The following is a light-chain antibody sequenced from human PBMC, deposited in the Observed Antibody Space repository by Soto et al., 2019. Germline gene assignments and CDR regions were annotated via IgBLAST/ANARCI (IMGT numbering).Light chain of an antibody. Sequence: DIQMTQSPSTLSASVGDRVTITCRASQSISSWLAWYQQKPGKDPKLLIYKASSLESGGPSRVSGSGSGTEFTLTISRLQTDDFATYYCQQYNSYPGTFGQGTKVEIK. CDR2: KAS. CDR3: QQYNSYPGT. J-gene: IGKJ1*01. V-gene: IGKV1-5*03. CDR1: QSISSW.